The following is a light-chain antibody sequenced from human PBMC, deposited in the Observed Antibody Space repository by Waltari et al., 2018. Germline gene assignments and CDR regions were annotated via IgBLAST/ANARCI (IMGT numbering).Light chain of an antibody. CDR2: DLS. J-gene: IGLJ3*02. V-gene: IGLV2-14*03. CDR1: FRDFGPSTS. CDR3: SSYTTRGTWV. Sequence: QSALTQPASVSGSPGPSITLPCTGPFRDFGPSTSVSWYRQLPGEAPNPPIYDLSLRPSGVSDRLSGSKSGNTASLTISGLQPEDEADYFCSSYTTRGTWVFGGGTKLTVL.